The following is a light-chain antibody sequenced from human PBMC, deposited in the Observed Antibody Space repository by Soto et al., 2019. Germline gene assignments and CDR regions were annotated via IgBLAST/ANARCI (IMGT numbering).Light chain of an antibody. J-gene: IGLJ1*01. CDR3: LSKTSTISYV. V-gene: IGLV2-14*01. CDR1: SSDVGGYNY. CDR2: EVS. Sequence: QSVLTQPASVSGSPGQSITISCTGTSSDVGGYNYVSWYQQHPGKAPKLMIYEVSNRPSGVSNRFSGSKSGNTASLTISGLQAEDEADYYCLSKTSTISYVFGTGTKVTVL.